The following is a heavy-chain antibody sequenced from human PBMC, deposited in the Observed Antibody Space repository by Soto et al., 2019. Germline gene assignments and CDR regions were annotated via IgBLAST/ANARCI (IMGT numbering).Heavy chain of an antibody. D-gene: IGHD4-17*01. Sequence: SVEVSCKASGGTFSSYAISWVRQAPGQGLEWMGGIIPIFGTANYAQKFQGRVTITADKSTSTAYMELSSLRSEDTAVYYCARSLIGKTTVTIPQRWYYYYGMDVWGQGTTVTVSS. V-gene: IGHV1-69*06. CDR2: IIPIFGTA. J-gene: IGHJ6*02. CDR1: GGTFSSYA. CDR3: ARSLIGKTTVTIPQRWYYYYGMDV.